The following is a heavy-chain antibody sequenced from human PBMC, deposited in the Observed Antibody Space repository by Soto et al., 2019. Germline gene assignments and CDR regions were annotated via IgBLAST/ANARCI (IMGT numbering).Heavy chain of an antibody. Sequence: GGSLRLSCAASGFSFSSYEMNWVRQAPGKGLEWISYIGGSGGTKYSADSVKGRFIISRDNAQNSLYLQMNSLRVEDTAVYYCARDRGGDVGQFLFPDGFNLWGQGTMVTVSS. CDR3: ARDRGGDVGQFLFPDGFNL. CDR2: IGGSGGTK. CDR1: GFSFSSYE. V-gene: IGHV3-48*03. D-gene: IGHD3-10*01. J-gene: IGHJ3*01.